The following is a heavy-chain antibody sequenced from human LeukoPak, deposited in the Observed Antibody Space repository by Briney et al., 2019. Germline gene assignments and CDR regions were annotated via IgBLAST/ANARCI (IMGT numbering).Heavy chain of an antibody. CDR2: IYSDGSKK. D-gene: IGHD3-22*01. J-gene: IGHJ4*02. Sequence: GRSLRLSCAAAGFIFNDYGMHWVSQAPGKGLEWAAVIYSDGSKKNYPDSVKGRFTISRDDSKNTVYLQMNSLRAEDTAVYYCAKDVRSGYFDYWGQGTLVTVSS. V-gene: IGHV3-33*06. CDR3: AKDVRSGYFDY. CDR1: GFIFNDYG.